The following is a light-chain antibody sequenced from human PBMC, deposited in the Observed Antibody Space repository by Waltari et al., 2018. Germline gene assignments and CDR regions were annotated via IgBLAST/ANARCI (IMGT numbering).Light chain of an antibody. CDR1: GSDVGGYDY. V-gene: IGLV2-14*03. J-gene: IGLJ3*02. CDR2: DVS. Sequence: QSALTQPASVSGSPGQSITISCTGTGSDVGGYDYVSWYQHHPAKAPKLMIYDVSNRPSGVSNRFSGSKSGNTASLTISGLQAEDEADYFCSSYASSSTLVFGGGTKLTVL. CDR3: SSYASSSTLV.